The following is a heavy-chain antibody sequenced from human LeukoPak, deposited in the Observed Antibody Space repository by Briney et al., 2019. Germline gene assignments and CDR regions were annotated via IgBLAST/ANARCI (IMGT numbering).Heavy chain of an antibody. J-gene: IGHJ4*02. CDR1: GFTFSSYG. V-gene: IGHV3-30*18. D-gene: IGHD3-9*01. CDR2: ISYDGTNK. Sequence: GGSLRLFCAASGFTFSSYGMHWGRPGPGKGVGWVALISYDGTNKYHADSVKGRFTISRDNSKNTLFLQMNSLRPEDTAVYYCAKAGVDWATFDYWGQGTLVTVSS. CDR3: AKAGVDWATFDY.